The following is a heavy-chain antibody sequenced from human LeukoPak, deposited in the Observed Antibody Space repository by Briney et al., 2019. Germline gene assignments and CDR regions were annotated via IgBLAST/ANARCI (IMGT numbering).Heavy chain of an antibody. CDR2: INPSGGST. CDR3: ARVVGDDFWSGYSYNWFDP. CDR1: GYTFTSYY. V-gene: IGHV1-46*01. J-gene: IGHJ5*02. D-gene: IGHD3-3*01. Sequence: GASVKVSCKASGYTFTSYYMHWVRQAPGQGLEWMGIINPSGGSTSYAQKFQGRVTMTRDMSTSTVYTELSSLRSEDTAVYYCARVVGDDFWSGYSYNWFDPWGQGTLVTVSS.